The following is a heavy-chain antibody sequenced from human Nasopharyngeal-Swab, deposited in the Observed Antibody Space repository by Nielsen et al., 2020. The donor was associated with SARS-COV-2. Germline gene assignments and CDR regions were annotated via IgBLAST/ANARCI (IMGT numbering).Heavy chain of an antibody. Sequence: GESLKISCAASGFTFGTYAMAWVRQAPGKGLEWVSSTSGSGDKTYYADSVKGRFAISRDTPGNTVSLQMNSLRVEDTAVYYCARGRNYGSGKYYFDFWGQGTLVTVSS. CDR3: ARGRNYGSGKYYFDF. J-gene: IGHJ4*02. V-gene: IGHV3-23*01. D-gene: IGHD3-10*01. CDR1: GFTFGTYA. CDR2: TSGSGDKT.